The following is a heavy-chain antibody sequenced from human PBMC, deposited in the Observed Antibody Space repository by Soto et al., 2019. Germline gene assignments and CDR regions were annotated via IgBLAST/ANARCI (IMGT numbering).Heavy chain of an antibody. CDR3: ARGSSIAGLYYGMDV. J-gene: IGHJ6*02. V-gene: IGHV4-31*03. CDR2: NYYSGIT. D-gene: IGHD6-6*01. Sequence: SETLSLTCTVSGGSISSGGYYWTWSRQRPGKGLEWIGYNYYSGITYYNPSLKSRVTISLDTSKNQFSLKLSSVTAADTAVYYCARGSSIAGLYYGMDVWGQGTTVTVSS. CDR1: GGSISSGGYY.